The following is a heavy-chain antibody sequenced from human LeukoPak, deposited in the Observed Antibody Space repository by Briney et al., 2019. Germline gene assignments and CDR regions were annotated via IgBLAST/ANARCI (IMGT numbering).Heavy chain of an antibody. J-gene: IGHJ4*02. CDR1: GFTFSSYA. CDR3: AKGGVYGDYYFDY. CDR2: ISGSGGDT. D-gene: IGHD4-17*01. Sequence: PGGSLRLSCAASGFTFSSYAMHWVRQAPGKGLEWVSVISGSGGDTYYADSVKGRFTISGDNSKNTVYLQMNSLRAEDTALYYCAKGGVYGDYYFDYWGQGTLVTVSS. V-gene: IGHV3-23*01.